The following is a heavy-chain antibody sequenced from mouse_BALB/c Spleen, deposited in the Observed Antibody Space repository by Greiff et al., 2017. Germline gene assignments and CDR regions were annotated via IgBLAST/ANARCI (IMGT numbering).Heavy chain of an antibody. CDR3: ARDGYGAMDY. D-gene: IGHD2-2*01. V-gene: IGHV5-12-1*01. Sequence: EVQRVESGGGLVKPGGSLKLSCAASGFAFSSYDMSWVRQTPEKRLEWVAYISSGGGSTYYPDTVKGRFTISRDNAKNTLYLQMSSLKSEDTAMYYCARDGYGAMDYWGQGTSVTVSS. CDR2: ISSGGGST. CDR1: GFAFSSYD. J-gene: IGHJ4*01.